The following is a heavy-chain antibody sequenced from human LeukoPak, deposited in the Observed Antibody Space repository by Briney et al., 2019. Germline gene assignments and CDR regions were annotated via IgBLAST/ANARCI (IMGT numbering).Heavy chain of an antibody. CDR2: IKQDGSEK. Sequence: GGSLRLSCAASGFTFSSYWMSWVRQAPGKGLEWVANIKQDGSEKYYVDSVKGRFTISRDNAKNSLYLQMNSLRAEDTAVYYCARDLRQLVGYLDYWGQGTLVTVSS. CDR1: GFTFSSYW. V-gene: IGHV3-7*01. CDR3: ARDLRQLVGYLDY. D-gene: IGHD6-13*01. J-gene: IGHJ4*02.